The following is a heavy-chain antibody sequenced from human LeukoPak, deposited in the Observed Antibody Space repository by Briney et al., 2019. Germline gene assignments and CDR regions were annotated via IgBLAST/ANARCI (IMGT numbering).Heavy chain of an antibody. J-gene: IGHJ5*02. V-gene: IGHV4-34*01. CDR1: GGSFSGYY. D-gene: IGHD3-9*01. Sequence: PSETLSLTCAVYGGSFSGYYWSWIRQPPGKGLEWIGEINHGGSTNYNPSLKSRVTISIDTSKNQFSLKLSSVTAADTAVYYCARGFPFDSGSFWFDPWGQGTLVTVSS. CDR3: ARGFPFDSGSFWFDP. CDR2: INHGGST.